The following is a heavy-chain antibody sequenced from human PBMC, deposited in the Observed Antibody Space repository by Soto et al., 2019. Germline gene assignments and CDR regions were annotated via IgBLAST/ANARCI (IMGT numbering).Heavy chain of an antibody. CDR2: ISGSGGST. J-gene: IGHJ6*02. V-gene: IGHV3-23*01. D-gene: IGHD3-22*01. CDR1: GFTFSSYA. Sequence: GGSLRLSCAASGFTFSSYAMSWVRQAPGKGLEWVSAISGSGGSTYYADSVKGRFTISRDNSKNTLYLQMNSLRAEDTAVYYCANFGEYYYDSSGPLYYYYYGMDVWGQGTTVTVSS. CDR3: ANFGEYYYDSSGPLYYYYYGMDV.